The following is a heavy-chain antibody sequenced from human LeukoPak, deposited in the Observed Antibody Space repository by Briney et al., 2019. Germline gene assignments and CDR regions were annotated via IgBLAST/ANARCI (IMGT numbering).Heavy chain of an antibody. CDR1: GYTFTSYG. D-gene: IGHD6-13*01. V-gene: IGHV1-18*01. CDR3: ARGIAAAGLNWFDP. Sequence: GASVKVSCKASGYTFTSYGISWVRQAPGQGLEWMGWISAYNGNTNYAQKLQGRVTMTTDKSTSTAYMELSSLRSEDTAVYYCARGIAAAGLNWFDPWGQGTLVTVSS. CDR2: ISAYNGNT. J-gene: IGHJ5*02.